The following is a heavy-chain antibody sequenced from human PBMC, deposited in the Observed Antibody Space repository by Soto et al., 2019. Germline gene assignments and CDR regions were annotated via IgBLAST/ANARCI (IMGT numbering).Heavy chain of an antibody. CDR3: ARVGYSGGSPNWLGP. V-gene: IGHV4-59*12. J-gene: IGHJ5*02. Sequence: SETLSLTCTVSGGSLSGSDWSWTRQTPGKVLEWIGYIHYSGSTNYNPSLKSRVTISVHTSNNQFSLQLSSVTAADSAVYYCARVGYSGGSPNWLGPRGQGPLVTVSS. CDR2: IHYSGST. CDR1: GGSLSGSD. D-gene: IGHD5-12*01.